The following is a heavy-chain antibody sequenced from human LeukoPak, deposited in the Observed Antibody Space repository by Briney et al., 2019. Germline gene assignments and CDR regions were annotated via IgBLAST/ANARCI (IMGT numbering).Heavy chain of an antibody. CDR1: RFTFSDYW. Sequence: SGGSLRLSCAASRFTFSDYWMTWVRQAPGKGLKWVANIKQDGSEKYYVDSVKGRFTISRDNAKNSFYLQMNSLRAEDTAVYYCAKDRGLLEGYFDYWGQGTLVTVSS. V-gene: IGHV3-7*01. CDR2: IKQDGSEK. CDR3: AKDRGLLEGYFDY. J-gene: IGHJ4*02. D-gene: IGHD2-15*01.